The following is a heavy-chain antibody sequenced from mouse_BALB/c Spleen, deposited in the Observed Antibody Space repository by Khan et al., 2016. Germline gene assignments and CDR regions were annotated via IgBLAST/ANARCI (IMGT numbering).Heavy chain of an antibody. CDR1: GFSLSSYD. Sequence: QVQLKQSGPGLVAPTQSLSITCTVSGFSLSSYDITWIRQPPGKGLEWLGVIWTGGGTNYNSAFMSRLSISKDNSKSQVILKMNSLQTDDTAIYYCVRGGYDGDYWGQGTLVTVSA. D-gene: IGHD2-2*01. J-gene: IGHJ3*01. CDR3: VRGGYDGDY. V-gene: IGHV2-9-2*01. CDR2: IWTGGGT.